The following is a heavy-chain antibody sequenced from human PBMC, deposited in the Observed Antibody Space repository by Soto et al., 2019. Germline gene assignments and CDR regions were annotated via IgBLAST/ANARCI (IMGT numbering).Heavy chain of an antibody. J-gene: IGHJ4*01. CDR2: IFYSGST. CDR1: GGSLSSSNW. D-gene: IGHD4-17*01. CDR3: VHHGGDPYYHDV. Sequence: QVQLQESGPGLVNPSGTLSLTCAVSGGSLSSSNWWSWVRQPPGKALEWLGEIFYSGSTKYNPCLNRRVTISADQSKNHLSLRLSSVTAADTAVYYCVHHGGDPYYHDVWGQGILVNVSS. V-gene: IGHV4-4*02.